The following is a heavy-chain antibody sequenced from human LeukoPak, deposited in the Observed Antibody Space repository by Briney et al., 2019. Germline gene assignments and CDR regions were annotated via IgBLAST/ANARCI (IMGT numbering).Heavy chain of an antibody. CDR2: IYYSGTT. CDR3: ARQRADYFYHYMDV. V-gene: IGHV4-39*01. Sequence: PSETLSLTCTVSGGSIDSSSYYWDWIRQPPGKGREWLGNIYYSGTTFYTSSLKSRVPISTYMSKNQFSLRLTSVTAADTAVYYCARQRADYFYHYMDVWGKGTTVIVSS. CDR1: GGSIDSSSYY. J-gene: IGHJ6*03.